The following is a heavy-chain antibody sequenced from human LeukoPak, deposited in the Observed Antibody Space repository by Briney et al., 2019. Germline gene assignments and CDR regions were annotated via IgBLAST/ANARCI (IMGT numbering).Heavy chain of an antibody. D-gene: IGHD3-22*01. V-gene: IGHV1-8*01. CDR3: ARGSYDSSGYPSEY. J-gene: IGHJ4*02. Sequence: GASVKVSCKASGYTFTSYDINWVRQATEQGLEWMGWMNPNSGNTGYAQKFQGRVTMTRNTSISTAYMELSSLRSEGTAVYYCARGSYDSSGYPSEYWGQGTLVTVSS. CDR2: MNPNSGNT. CDR1: GYTFTSYD.